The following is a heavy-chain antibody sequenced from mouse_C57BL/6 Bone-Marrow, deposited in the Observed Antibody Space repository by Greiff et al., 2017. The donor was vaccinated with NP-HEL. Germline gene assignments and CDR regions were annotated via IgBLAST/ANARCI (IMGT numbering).Heavy chain of an antibody. V-gene: IGHV3-8*01. CDR3: ARTYYGPPGDY. CDR1: GYSITSDY. D-gene: IGHD2-10*01. Sequence: EVQLQQSGPGLAKPSQTLSLTCSVTGYSITSDYWNWIRKFPGNKLEYMGYISYSGSTNNNPSFKSRISITRDTSKNQYYQQLKTVTTEDTATYYCARTYYGPPGDYWGRGTALTVSS. J-gene: IGHJ2*01. CDR2: ISYSGST.